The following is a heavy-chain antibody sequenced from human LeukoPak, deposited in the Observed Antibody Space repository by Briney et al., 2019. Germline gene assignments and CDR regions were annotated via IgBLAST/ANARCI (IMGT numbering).Heavy chain of an antibody. V-gene: IGHV1-69*04. CDR2: IIPILGIA. Sequence: SVKVSCKASGGTFSSYAISWVRQAPGQGLEWMGRIIPILGIANYAQKFQGRVTITADKSTSTAYMELSSLRSEDTAVYYCARDLIVGATTAWGQGTLVTVSS. J-gene: IGHJ4*02. CDR1: GGTFSSYA. CDR3: ARDLIVGATTA. D-gene: IGHD1-26*01.